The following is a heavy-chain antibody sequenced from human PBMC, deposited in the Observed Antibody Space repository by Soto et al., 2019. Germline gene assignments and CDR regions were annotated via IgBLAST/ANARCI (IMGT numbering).Heavy chain of an antibody. V-gene: IGHV3-33*08. CDR1: GFTFTSYS. CDR2: FWYDASSQ. J-gene: IGHJ4*02. CDR3: VFGSWNQYFFDH. Sequence: GGSLRLSCTTSGFTFTSYSMHWVRQAPGKGLEWVATFWYDASSQTYADSVKGRFTISRDPSRGTVYLLMDSLRTDDTAVYYCVFGSWNQYFFDHRGQEIVVTVSS. D-gene: IGHD6-13*01.